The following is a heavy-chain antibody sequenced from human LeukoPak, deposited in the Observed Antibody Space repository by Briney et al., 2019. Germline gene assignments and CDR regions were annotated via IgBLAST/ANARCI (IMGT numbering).Heavy chain of an antibody. Sequence: PGGSLRLSCAASGFSFDDYTMHWVRQAPGKGLEWVSLISWDGGSIFYADSVKGRFSVSRDNSKKSLYMQMNSLRTEDTALYHCAKDRGMTTNAFDIWGQGTMVTVSS. CDR1: GFSFDDYT. CDR3: AKDRGMTTNAFDI. D-gene: IGHD5-24*01. J-gene: IGHJ3*02. V-gene: IGHV3-43*01. CDR2: ISWDGGSI.